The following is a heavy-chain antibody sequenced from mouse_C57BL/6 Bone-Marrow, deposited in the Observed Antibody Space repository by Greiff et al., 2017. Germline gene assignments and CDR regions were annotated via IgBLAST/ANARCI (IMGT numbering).Heavy chain of an antibody. J-gene: IGHJ4*01. V-gene: IGHV1-64*01. CDR2: IHPNSGST. CDR3: ARWLYYYAMDY. CDR1: GYTFTSYW. Sequence: QVQLQQPGAELVKPGASVKLSCKASGYTFTSYWMHWVKQRPGQGLEWIGMIHPNSGSTNYNEKFKSKATLTVDKSSSTAYMQLSRLTSEDSAVYYCARWLYYYAMDYWGQGTSVTVSS. D-gene: IGHD2-2*01.